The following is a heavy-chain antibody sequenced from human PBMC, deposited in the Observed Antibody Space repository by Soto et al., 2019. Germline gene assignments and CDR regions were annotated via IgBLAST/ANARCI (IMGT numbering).Heavy chain of an antibody. Sequence: QVQLVESGGGVVQPGTSLRLSCVGSGFTFRSYVIHWVRQAPGKGLEWVALTSYDGSNNFYGDSVKGRFTISRHNSRDTVGPPMDSLRFEDTALYYCARWGTTGGLDVWGQGTLVSVSS. J-gene: IGHJ4*02. D-gene: IGHD3-16*01. CDR1: GFTFRSYV. V-gene: IGHV3-33*05. CDR3: ARWGTTGGLDV. CDR2: TSYDGSNN.